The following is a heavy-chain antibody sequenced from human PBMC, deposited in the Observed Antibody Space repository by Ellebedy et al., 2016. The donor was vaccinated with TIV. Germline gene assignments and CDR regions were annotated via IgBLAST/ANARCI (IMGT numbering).Heavy chain of an antibody. CDR1: NASVSSGTLY. CDR2: IYYSGSI. V-gene: IGHV4-61*01. Sequence: MPSETLSLTCTVSNASVSSGTLYWSWIPQPPGGGLEWIGSIYYSGSINYNPSLRSRLAISVDTSKNQFSLSLPSVTAADTAVYYCAGGGGHLYAAHWYFDLWGRGTLVTVSS. J-gene: IGHJ2*01. CDR3: AGGGGHLYAAHWYFDL. D-gene: IGHD2/OR15-2a*01.